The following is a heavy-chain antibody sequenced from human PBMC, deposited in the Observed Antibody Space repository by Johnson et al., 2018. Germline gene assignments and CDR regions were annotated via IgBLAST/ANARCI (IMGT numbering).Heavy chain of an antibody. Sequence: QVQLVESGAEVKKPGASVKVSCKASGYTFTSYDINWVRQATGQGLEWMGWMNPNSGNTGYAQKFQGRVTMTRNTSISTAYMELSSLRSKDTAVYYCAKSSWELLHLHAFDIWGQGTIVTVSS. D-gene: IGHD1-26*01. CDR2: MNPNSGNT. V-gene: IGHV1-8*01. J-gene: IGHJ3*02. CDR3: AKSSWELLHLHAFDI. CDR1: GYTFTSYD.